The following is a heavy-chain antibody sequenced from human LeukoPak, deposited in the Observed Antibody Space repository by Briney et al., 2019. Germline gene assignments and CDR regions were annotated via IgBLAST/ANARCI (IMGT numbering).Heavy chain of an antibody. CDR2: IYYSGST. J-gene: IGHJ5*02. CDR1: GGSISSSSYY. CDR3: ARPRSGSGWFDP. Sequence: SETLSLTCTVSGGSISSSSYYWGWIRQPPGKGLEWIGSIYYSGSTYSNPSLKSRVTISVDRSKNQFSLKLSSVTAADTAVYYCARPRSGSGWFDPWGQGTLVTVSS. V-gene: IGHV4-39*07. D-gene: IGHD3-10*01.